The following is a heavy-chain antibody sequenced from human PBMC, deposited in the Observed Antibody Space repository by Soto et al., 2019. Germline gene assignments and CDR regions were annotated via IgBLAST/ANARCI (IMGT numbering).Heavy chain of an antibody. CDR1: GGSFSGHY. Sequence: ASETLSLTCAVYGGSFSGHYWSWIRQPPGRGLEWIGEINHSGSTNYNPSLKSRVTISVDTSKNQFSLKLSSVTAADTAVYYCARGGRNCTNGVCYWYFDYWGQGTLVTVSS. CDR2: INHSGST. CDR3: ARGGRNCTNGVCYWYFDY. V-gene: IGHV4-34*01. D-gene: IGHD2-8*01. J-gene: IGHJ4*02.